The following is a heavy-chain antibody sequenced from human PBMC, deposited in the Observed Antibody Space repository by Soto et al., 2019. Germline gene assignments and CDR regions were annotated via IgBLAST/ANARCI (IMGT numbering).Heavy chain of an antibody. Sequence: PGGSLRLSCAASGFTFSSYSMNWVRQAPGKGLEWVSSISSSSIYIYYADSVKGRFTISRYNAKNSLYLQMNSLRAEDTAVYYCARVPIAVAAPDYWGQGTLVTVSS. CDR2: ISSSSIYI. CDR1: GFTFSSYS. D-gene: IGHD6-19*01. CDR3: ARVPIAVAAPDY. J-gene: IGHJ4*02. V-gene: IGHV3-21*01.